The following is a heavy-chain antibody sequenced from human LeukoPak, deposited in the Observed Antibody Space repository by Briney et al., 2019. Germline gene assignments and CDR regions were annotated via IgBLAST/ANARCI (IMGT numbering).Heavy chain of an antibody. Sequence: GGSLRLSCTASGFNFSTYWMTWVRQVPGKGLEWVANKKEDGSETFYVEAVKGRFTISRDNAKDSLYLQMNSLRDEDTAVYYCARADYDYVWGSYRQYYFDYWGQGTLVTVSS. V-gene: IGHV3-7*01. D-gene: IGHD3-16*02. J-gene: IGHJ4*02. CDR2: KKEDGSET. CDR3: ARADYDYVWGSYRQYYFDY. CDR1: GFNFSTYW.